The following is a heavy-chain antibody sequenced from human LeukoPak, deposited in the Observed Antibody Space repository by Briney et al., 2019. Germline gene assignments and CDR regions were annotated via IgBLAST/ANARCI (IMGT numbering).Heavy chain of an antibody. J-gene: IGHJ4*02. V-gene: IGHV4-31*03. D-gene: IGHD1-26*01. CDR3: AAADWESFYFDS. Sequence: SEALSLTCTVSGGSVSRGGYYWNWIRQHPGKGLEWIGFTSYSEGTYYNPSLMSRITISVDRSQNQFSLKMRDVTAADTAVYFCAAADWESFYFDSWGQGALVAVSS. CDR2: TSYSEGT. CDR1: GGSVSRGGYY.